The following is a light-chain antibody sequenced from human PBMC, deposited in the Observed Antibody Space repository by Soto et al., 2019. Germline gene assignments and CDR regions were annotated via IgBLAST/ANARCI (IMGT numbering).Light chain of an antibody. CDR1: QSVSSY. CDR2: DAS. V-gene: IGKV3-11*01. CDR3: QQRSNWPPWT. Sequence: EIVLTQSPGTLSLSPGERATLSCRASQSVSSYLAWYQQKPGQAPRLLIYDASNRATGIPARFSGSGSGTDFTRTISSLEPEDFAVYYCQQRSNWPPWTFGQGTKVEIK. J-gene: IGKJ1*01.